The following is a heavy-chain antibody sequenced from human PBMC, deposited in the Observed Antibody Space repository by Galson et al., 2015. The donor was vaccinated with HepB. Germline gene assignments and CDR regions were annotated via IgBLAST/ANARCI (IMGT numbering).Heavy chain of an antibody. J-gene: IGHJ6*02. Sequence: SLRLSCATSGFAVSNNYMNWVRQAPGKGLEWVSVIYIGGSTYYADSVKGRFTMSRDNSKNTLNLQMNSLRAEETAVYYCARGLKGLGSGRRCFKRLYDYFHGMDVWGQGTTVTVSS. D-gene: IGHD2-15*01. CDR1: GFAVSNNY. CDR2: IYIGGST. CDR3: ARGLKGLGSGRRCFKRLYDYFHGMDV. V-gene: IGHV3-66*01.